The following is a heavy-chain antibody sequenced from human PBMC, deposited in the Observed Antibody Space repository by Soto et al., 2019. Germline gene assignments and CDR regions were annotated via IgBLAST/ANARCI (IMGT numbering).Heavy chain of an antibody. D-gene: IGHD2-2*01. Sequence: GSLSLSCAASGFTFSSYGMHWVRQAPGKGLEWVAVIWYDGSNKYYADSVKGRFTISRDNSKNTLYLQMNSLRAEDTAVYYCARDRRSCSSTSCYDDAFDIWGQGTMVTVSS. CDR1: GFTFSSYG. CDR2: IWYDGSNK. V-gene: IGHV3-33*01. CDR3: ARDRRSCSSTSCYDDAFDI. J-gene: IGHJ3*02.